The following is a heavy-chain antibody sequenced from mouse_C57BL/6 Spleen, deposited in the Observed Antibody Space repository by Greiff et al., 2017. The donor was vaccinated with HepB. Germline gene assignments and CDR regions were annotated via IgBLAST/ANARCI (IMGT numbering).Heavy chain of an antibody. V-gene: IGHV1-55*01. CDR3: ARSREGYYRYFDV. Sequence: QVQLQQPGAELVKPGASVKMSCKASGYTFTSYWITWVKQRPGQGLEWIGDIYPGSGSTNYNEKFKSKATLTVDTSSSTAYMQLIILTSEDSAVYYCARSREGYYRYFDVWGTGTTVTVSS. J-gene: IGHJ1*03. D-gene: IGHD2-2*01. CDR1: GYTFTSYW. CDR2: IYPGSGST.